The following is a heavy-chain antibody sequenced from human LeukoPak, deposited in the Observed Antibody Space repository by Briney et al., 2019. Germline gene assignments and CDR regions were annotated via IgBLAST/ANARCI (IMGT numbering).Heavy chain of an antibody. CDR3: VRDGEGVAISVNYWFAP. Sequence: ASVSVSCKATGFTFTNYDINWVRQATGQGREWMGWMSPINGNTGYAQKFQGRVTMTRDTSISTAYMELRSLTSEDTAVYYCVRDGEGVAISVNYWFAPWGQGTLVTASS. V-gene: IGHV1-8*01. CDR1: GFTFTNYD. J-gene: IGHJ5*02. CDR2: MSPINGNT. D-gene: IGHD3-10*01.